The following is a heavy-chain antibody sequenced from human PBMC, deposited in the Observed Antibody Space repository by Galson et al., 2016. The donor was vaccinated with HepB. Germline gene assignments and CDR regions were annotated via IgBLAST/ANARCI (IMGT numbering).Heavy chain of an antibody. D-gene: IGHD3-3*01. V-gene: IGHV3-30*04. Sequence: SLRLSCAASGFTLSSHAMHWVRQAPGKGLEWVAGISYDGNNKYEGDSVKGRFTMSRDNSKNTVHLQMNSLGAEDTAVYYCARDVGDWSGYYLVFAFDVWGQGTMVTVSS. CDR1: GFTLSSHA. CDR2: ISYDGNNK. J-gene: IGHJ3*01. CDR3: ARDVGDWSGYYLVFAFDV.